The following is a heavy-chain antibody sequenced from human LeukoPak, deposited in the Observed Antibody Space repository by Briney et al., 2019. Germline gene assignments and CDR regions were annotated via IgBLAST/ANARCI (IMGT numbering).Heavy chain of an antibody. CDR1: GGSISSSGFY. J-gene: IGHJ4*02. CDR2: INHSGST. Sequence: SETLSLTCTVSGGSISSSGFYWGWIRQPPGKGLEWIGEINHSGSTNYNPSLKGRVTISVDTSKNQFSLKLSSVTAADTAVYYCVSIAAAGTVDYWGQGTLVTVSS. V-gene: IGHV4-39*07. CDR3: VSIAAAGTVDY. D-gene: IGHD6-13*01.